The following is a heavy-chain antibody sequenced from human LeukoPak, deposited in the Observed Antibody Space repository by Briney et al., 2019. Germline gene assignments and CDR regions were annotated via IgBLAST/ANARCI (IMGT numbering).Heavy chain of an antibody. Sequence: SQTQSLTCTVSGGSISSGDYYWRWIRQPPGKGLEWNGYIYYSGSTYYNPSLKSRVTISVDTSKNQFSLKLSSVTAADTAVYYCAREWGSGSSNGDRYFDYWGQGTLVTVSS. CDR3: AREWGSGSSNGDRYFDY. D-gene: IGHD3-10*01. V-gene: IGHV4-30-4*01. J-gene: IGHJ4*02. CDR1: GGSISSGDYY. CDR2: IYYSGST.